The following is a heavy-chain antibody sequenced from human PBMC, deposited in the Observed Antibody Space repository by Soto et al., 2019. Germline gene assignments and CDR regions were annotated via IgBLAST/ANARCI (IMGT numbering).Heavy chain of an antibody. D-gene: IGHD3-10*01. CDR2: IYYSGST. CDR1: GGSITSGGYC. CDR3: ARDGDYFGSGSPPLLSR. J-gene: IGHJ4*02. V-gene: IGHV4-31*03. Sequence: QVQLQESGPGLVKPSQTLSLTCTVSGGSITSGGYCWTWIRQHPVKGLEWMGHIYYSGSTSYNPSLNSRVTIALDTSEHQFSLKLTSVTAEDTAVYYCARDGDYFGSGSPPLLSRWGQGTLVTVSS.